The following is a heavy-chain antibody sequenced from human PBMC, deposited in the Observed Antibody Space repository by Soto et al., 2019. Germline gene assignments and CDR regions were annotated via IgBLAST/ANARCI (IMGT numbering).Heavy chain of an antibody. CDR2: IYYSGST. CDR3: ARGGDFWSGYIDY. D-gene: IGHD3-3*01. Sequence: PSETLSLTCTVSGGSISSYYWSWIRQPPGKGLEWIGYIYYSGSTNYNPSLKSRVTISVDTSKNQFSLKLSSVTAADTAVYYCARGGDFWSGYIDYWGQGTLVTVS. J-gene: IGHJ4*02. CDR1: GGSISSYY. V-gene: IGHV4-59*01.